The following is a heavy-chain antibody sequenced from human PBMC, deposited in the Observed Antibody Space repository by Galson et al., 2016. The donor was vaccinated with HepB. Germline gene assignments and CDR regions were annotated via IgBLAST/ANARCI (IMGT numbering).Heavy chain of an antibody. CDR2: IYWDDDT. D-gene: IGHD4-23*01. CDR1: GFSLSTTGVA. CDR3: AHKTTVVHFDY. J-gene: IGHJ4*02. V-gene: IGHV2-5*02. Sequence: PALVKPTQTLTLTCTFSGFSLSTTGVAVGWIRQPPGKALEWLALIYWDDDTRYSPPLKSRLTITKDTSKNQVVLTVTNVDPVDTATYYCAHKTTVVHFDYWGQGTLVTVSS.